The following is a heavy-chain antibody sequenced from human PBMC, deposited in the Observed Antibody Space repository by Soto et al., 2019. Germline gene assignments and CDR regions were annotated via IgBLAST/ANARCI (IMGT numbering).Heavy chain of an antibody. CDR3: ARGRGYCSCTSCYGPPTIYY. CDR2: IIPIFGTA. Sequence: QVQLVQSGAEVKKPGSSVKVSCKASGGTFSSYAISWVRQAPGQGLEWMGGIIPIFGTANYAQKFQGRVTITADESTSTAYMELSSLRSEDTAVYYCARGRGYCSCTSCYGPPTIYYWGQGTLVTVSS. J-gene: IGHJ4*02. V-gene: IGHV1-69*01. CDR1: GGTFSSYA. D-gene: IGHD2-2*01.